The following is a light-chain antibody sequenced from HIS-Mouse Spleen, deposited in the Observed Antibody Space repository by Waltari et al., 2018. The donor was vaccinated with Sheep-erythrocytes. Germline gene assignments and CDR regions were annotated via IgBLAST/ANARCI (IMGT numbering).Light chain of an antibody. CDR1: NIGSKS. Sequence: SYVLTQPPSVSVAPGKTARITCGGNNIGSKSVHWYQQKPGQAPVLVVYDDSDRPSGIPERFSGSNSGNTATLTISRLEPEDFAVYYCQQYGSSPRTFGQGTK. J-gene: IGLJ3*02. CDR2: DDS. V-gene: IGLV3-21*03. CDR3: QQYGSSPRT.